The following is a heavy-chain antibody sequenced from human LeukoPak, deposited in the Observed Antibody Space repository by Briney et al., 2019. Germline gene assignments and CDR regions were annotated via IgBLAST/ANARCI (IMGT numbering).Heavy chain of an antibody. CDR1: GYTFTGYY. CDR3: ARGGWLYSSGWYWFDP. J-gene: IGHJ5*02. V-gene: IGHV1-2*02. CDR2: INPNSGGT. Sequence: ASVKVSCKASGYTFTGYYMHWVRQAPGQGLEWMGWINPNSGGTNYAQKFQGRVTMTRDTSISTAYMELSRLRSDDTAVYYCARGGWLYSSGWYWFDPWGQGTLVTVSS. D-gene: IGHD6-19*01.